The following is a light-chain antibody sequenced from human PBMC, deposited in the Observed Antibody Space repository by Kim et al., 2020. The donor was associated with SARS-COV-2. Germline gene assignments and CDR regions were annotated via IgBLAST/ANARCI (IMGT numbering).Light chain of an antibody. CDR3: SSFTTSISYV. V-gene: IGLV2-14*03. CDR1: SGDIGAFKF. CDR2: DVS. Sequence: QSALTQPASVSGSPGQSITISCTGTSGDIGAFKFVSWYQQHPGKAPNLLIYDVSKRPSGLSDRFSASKSGNTASLTISGLQAEDEADYYCSSFTTSISYVFGTGTKVTVL. J-gene: IGLJ1*01.